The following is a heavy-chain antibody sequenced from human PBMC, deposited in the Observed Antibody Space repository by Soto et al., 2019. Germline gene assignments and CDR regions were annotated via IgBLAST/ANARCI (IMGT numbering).Heavy chain of an antibody. D-gene: IGHD2-15*01. CDR3: ARAGVDCSGGSCYSQALNLYFDY. J-gene: IGHJ4*02. CDR2: INHSGST. CDR1: GGSFSGYY. V-gene: IGHV4-34*01. Sequence: PSETLSLTCAVYGGSFSGYYWSWIRQPPGKGLGWIGEINHSGSTNYNPSLKSRVTISVDTSKNQFSLKLSSVTAADTAVYYCARAGVDCSGGSCYSQALNLYFDYWGQGTLVTVS.